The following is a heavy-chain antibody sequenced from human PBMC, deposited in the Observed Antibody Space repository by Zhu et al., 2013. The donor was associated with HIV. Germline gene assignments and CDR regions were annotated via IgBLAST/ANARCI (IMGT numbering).Heavy chain of an antibody. CDR3: ARDLSGSRGSYWYFDL. D-gene: IGHD2-15*01. J-gene: IGHJ2*01. V-gene: IGHV1-2*02. Sequence: QVQLVQSGAEVKKPGASVKVSCKASGYTFTGYYMYWVRQAPGQGLEWMGWINPNSGDTNYAQKFQGRVTMTRDTSISTAYMELHRLTSDDTAVYYCARDLSGSRGSYWYFDLWGRGTLSLSPQ. CDR1: GYTFTGYY. CDR2: INPNSGDT.